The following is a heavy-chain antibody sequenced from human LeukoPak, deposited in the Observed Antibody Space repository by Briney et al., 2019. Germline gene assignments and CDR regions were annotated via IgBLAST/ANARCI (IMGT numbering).Heavy chain of an antibody. D-gene: IGHD3-10*01. J-gene: IGHJ4*02. CDR2: ISSSSSYI. CDR1: GFTFSSYA. CDR3: ARVKGLYIKSLDY. V-gene: IGHV3-21*01. Sequence: GGSLRLSCAASGFTFSSYAMHWVRQAPGKGLEWVSSISSSSSYIYYADSVKGRFTISRDNAKNSLYLQMNSLRAEDTAVYYCARVKGLYIKSLDYWGQGTLVTVSS.